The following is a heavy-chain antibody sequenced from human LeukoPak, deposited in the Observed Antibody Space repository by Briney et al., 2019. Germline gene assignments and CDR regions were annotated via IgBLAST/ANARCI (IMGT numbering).Heavy chain of an antibody. D-gene: IGHD1-14*01. V-gene: IGHV4-38-2*02. Sequence: SETLSLTCTVPGYSISSGYYWGWIRQPPGKGLEWIGSIYHSGSTYYNPSLKSRVTISVDTSKNQFSLKLSSVTAADTAVYYCAKKHHRNGRGDFFDHWGQGTLVTVSS. CDR2: IYHSGST. J-gene: IGHJ4*01. CDR3: AKKHHRNGRGDFFDH. CDR1: GYSISSGYY.